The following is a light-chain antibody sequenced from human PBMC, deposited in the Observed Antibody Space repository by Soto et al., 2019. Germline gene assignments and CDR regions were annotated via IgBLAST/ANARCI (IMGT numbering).Light chain of an antibody. CDR2: EVS. V-gene: IGLV2-8*01. Sequence: QSVLTQPPSASGSPGQSVTISCTGTSSDVGGYNYVSWYQQHPGKVPKLMIYEVSKRPSGVPDRFSGSKSGNTASLTVSGLQAEDEADYYCGSYAGGNNVFGTGTKVTVL. CDR3: GSYAGGNNV. CDR1: SSDVGGYNY. J-gene: IGLJ1*01.